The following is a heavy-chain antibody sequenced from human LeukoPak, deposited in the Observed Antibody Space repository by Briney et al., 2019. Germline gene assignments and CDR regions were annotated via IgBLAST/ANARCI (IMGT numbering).Heavy chain of an antibody. J-gene: IGHJ4*02. CDR1: GYTFTMYG. V-gene: IGHV1-18*01. D-gene: IGHD6-25*01. CDR2: ISPYNGKS. Sequence: ASVKVSGKASGYTFTMYGITWVRQAPGQGLEWVGWISPYNGKSNYAQKLQDRVTMTTDISTSTAYLELRSLKSDDTAVYYCAKGAATDRLIPPIDWGQGTLVIVSS. CDR3: AKGAATDRLIPPID.